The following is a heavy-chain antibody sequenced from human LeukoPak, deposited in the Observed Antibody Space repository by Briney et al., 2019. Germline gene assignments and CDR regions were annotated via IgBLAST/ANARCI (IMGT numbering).Heavy chain of an antibody. CDR2: ITSSSSYT. CDR1: GFTFSTYN. Sequence: GGSLRLSCAASGFTFSTYNMNWVRQAPGEGLEWVSSITSSSSYTFYADSVRGRFTISRDNSKNTLYLQMNSLRAEDAAVYYCARAPVTSCRGAYCYPFDYWGQGTLVTVSS. J-gene: IGHJ4*02. V-gene: IGHV3-21*04. D-gene: IGHD2-21*01. CDR3: ARAPVTSCRGAYCYPFDY.